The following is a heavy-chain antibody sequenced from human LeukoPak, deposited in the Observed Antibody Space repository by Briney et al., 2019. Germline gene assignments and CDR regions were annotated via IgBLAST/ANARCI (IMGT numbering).Heavy chain of an antibody. Sequence: ASVKVSCKASGYDFTSVGITWVRRAPGQGLEWMGWISPYNGNTRYAQKFQGRVAMTTDTSTATAYMELRGLRFNDTAVYYCARAGPGSGWYFDYWGQGTLVTVSS. CDR1: GYDFTSVG. V-gene: IGHV1-18*01. J-gene: IGHJ4*02. CDR3: ARAGPGSGWYFDY. D-gene: IGHD6-19*01. CDR2: ISPYNGNT.